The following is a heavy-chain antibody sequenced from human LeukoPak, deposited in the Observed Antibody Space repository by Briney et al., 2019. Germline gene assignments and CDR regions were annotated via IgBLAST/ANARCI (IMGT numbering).Heavy chain of an antibody. J-gene: IGHJ3*02. CDR3: AADQSYDFWSGYPQGGAFDI. CDR2: IVVGSGNT. CDR1: GFTFTSSA. D-gene: IGHD3-3*01. Sequence: SVKVSCKASGFTFTSSAMQRVRQARGQRLEWIGWIVVGSGNTNYAQKFQERVTITRDMSTSTAYMELSSLRSEDTAVYYCAADQSYDFWSGYPQGGAFDIWGQGTMVTVSS. V-gene: IGHV1-58*02.